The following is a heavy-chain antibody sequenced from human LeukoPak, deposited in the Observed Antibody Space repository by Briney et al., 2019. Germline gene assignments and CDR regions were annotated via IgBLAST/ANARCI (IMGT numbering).Heavy chain of an antibody. D-gene: IGHD2-15*01. CDR1: GYIFTGYY. V-gene: IGHV1-2*02. CDR2: INPNSGGI. Sequence: ASVKVSCKASGYIFTGYYMHWVRQAPGQGLEWMGWINPNSGGINYAQKFQGRVTMTRDTSISTAYMELSSLRSDDTAVYSCARGPVVVARWPSNWFDPWGQGTLVTVSS. J-gene: IGHJ5*02. CDR3: ARGPVVVARWPSNWFDP.